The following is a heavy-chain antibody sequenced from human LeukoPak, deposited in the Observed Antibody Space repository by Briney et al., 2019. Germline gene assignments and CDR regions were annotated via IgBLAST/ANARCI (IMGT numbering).Heavy chain of an antibody. J-gene: IGHJ4*02. V-gene: IGHV3-30*04. Sequence: GGSLRLSCAASVFTFSSYVMHSVCPAPGKGLEWVAVISYDGSNKYYADSVKGRFTISRDNSKNTLYLQMNSLRAEDTAVYYCARDLVYWGQGTLVAVSS. CDR3: ARDLVY. CDR2: ISYDGSNK. CDR1: VFTFSSYV.